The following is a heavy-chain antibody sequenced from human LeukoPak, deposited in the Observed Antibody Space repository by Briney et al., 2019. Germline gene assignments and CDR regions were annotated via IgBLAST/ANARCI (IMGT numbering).Heavy chain of an antibody. Sequence: PSETLSLTCAVYGGSFSGYYWSWIRQPPGRGLEWIGEINHSGSTNYNPSLKSRVTISVDTSKNQFSLKLSSVTAADTAVYYCARGLPDYGDYDFDYWGQGTLVTVSS. D-gene: IGHD4-17*01. V-gene: IGHV4-34*01. CDR1: GGSFSGYY. J-gene: IGHJ4*02. CDR2: INHSGST. CDR3: ARGLPDYGDYDFDY.